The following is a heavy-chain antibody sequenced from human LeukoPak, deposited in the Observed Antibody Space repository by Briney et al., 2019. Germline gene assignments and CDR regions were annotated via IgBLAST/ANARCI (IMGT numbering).Heavy chain of an antibody. CDR2: IWYDGSNK. V-gene: IGHV3-33*01. CDR3: ARDPGDTGVDY. Sequence: GGSLRLSCAASGFTFSSYGMHWVRQAPGKGLEWVAVIWYDGSNKYYADSAKGRFTISRDNSKNTLYLQMNSLRAEDTAVYYCARDPGDTGVDYWGQGTLVTVSS. J-gene: IGHJ4*02. CDR1: GFTFSSYG. D-gene: IGHD5-18*01.